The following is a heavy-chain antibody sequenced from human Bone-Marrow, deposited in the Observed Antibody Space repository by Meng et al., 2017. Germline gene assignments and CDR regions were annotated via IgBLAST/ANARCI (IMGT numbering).Heavy chain of an antibody. CDR1: GGCFSGYH. V-gene: IGHV4-34*01. Sequence: QVQRQQLGPSLLKPSATLSPPCAVYGGCFSGYHWSWIRQPPGKGLEWIGEINHSGSTNYNPSLKSRVTISVDTSKNQFSLKLSSVTAADTAVYYCARGGVRGGIDYWGQGTLVTVSS. D-gene: IGHD3-10*01. J-gene: IGHJ4*02. CDR2: INHSGST. CDR3: ARGGVRGGIDY.